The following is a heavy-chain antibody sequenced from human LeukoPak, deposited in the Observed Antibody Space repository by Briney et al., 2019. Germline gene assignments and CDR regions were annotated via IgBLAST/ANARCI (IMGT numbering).Heavy chain of an antibody. J-gene: IGHJ4*02. CDR2: HSCSGGNT. D-gene: IGHD6-19*01. V-gene: IGHV3-23*01. CDR3: AKRIAVAGRAAGEYFDY. CDR1: GFTFSSYA. Sequence: GVSLRLPCAASGFTFSSYAMRWARQAPGKGLEWVLAHSCSGGNTYYADSVKGRFNISRDNSKNTLYLQMNSLRAEDTAVYYCAKRIAVAGRAAGEYFDYWGQGTLVTVSS.